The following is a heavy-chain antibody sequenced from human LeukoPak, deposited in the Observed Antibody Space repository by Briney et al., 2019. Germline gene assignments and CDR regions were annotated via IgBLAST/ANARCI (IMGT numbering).Heavy chain of an antibody. CDR3: ARHGRGSSGYLLD. J-gene: IGHJ4*02. CDR1: GGSISSYY. CDR2: IYYSGST. V-gene: IGHV4-59*08. Sequence: SETLSLTCTVSGGSISSYYWSWIRQPPGKGLEWIGYIYYSGSTNYNPPLKSRVTISVDTSKNQFSLKLSSVTAADTAVYYCARHGRGSSGYLLDWGQGTLVTVSS. D-gene: IGHD3-22*01.